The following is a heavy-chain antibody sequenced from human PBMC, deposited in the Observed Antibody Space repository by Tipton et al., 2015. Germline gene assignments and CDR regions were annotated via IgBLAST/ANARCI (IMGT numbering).Heavy chain of an antibody. CDR1: GFTFSDYY. CDR2: ISGSLSTK. J-gene: IGHJ4*02. D-gene: IGHD6-19*01. CDR3: AKAYSSGWYWGFDY. Sequence: SLRLSCATSGFTFSDYYMAWIRQAPGKGLEWLSYISGSLSTKSYADSVKGRFTISRDNANNSVFLQMNNLRAEDTALYYCAKAYSSGWYWGFDYWGQGTPVTVSS. V-gene: IGHV3-11*01.